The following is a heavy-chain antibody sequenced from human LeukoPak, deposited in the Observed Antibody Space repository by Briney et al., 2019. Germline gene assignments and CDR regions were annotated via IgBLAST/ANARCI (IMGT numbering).Heavy chain of an antibody. CDR2: FYYSGNS. D-gene: IGHD6-13*01. CDR3: ARCPLEQQFSWGVDY. J-gene: IGHJ4*02. CDR1: GGSINSSSYY. V-gene: IGHV4-39*07. Sequence: SETLSLTCTISGGSINSSSYYWGWIRQPPGKGLEWIGNFYYSGNSYQNPSLKGRVTISVDTSKNQFSLTLSSVTAADTAVYYCARCPLEQQFSWGVDYWGQGTLVTVSS.